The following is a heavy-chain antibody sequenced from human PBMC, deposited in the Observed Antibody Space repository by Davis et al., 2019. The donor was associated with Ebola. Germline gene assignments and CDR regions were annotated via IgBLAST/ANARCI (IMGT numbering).Heavy chain of an antibody. CDR1: GFTFSSYA. D-gene: IGHD1-26*01. Sequence: GESLKISCAASGFTFSSYAMSWVRQAPGKGLEWVSAIRGSGGSTYYADSVKGRFTISRDNSKNTLYLQMNSLRAEDTAVYYCAKDGLVGATGYWGQGTLVTVSS. CDR2: IRGSGGST. CDR3: AKDGLVGATGY. J-gene: IGHJ4*02. V-gene: IGHV3-23*01.